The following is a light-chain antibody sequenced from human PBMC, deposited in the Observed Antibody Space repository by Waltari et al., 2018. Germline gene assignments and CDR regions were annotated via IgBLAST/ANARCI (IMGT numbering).Light chain of an antibody. CDR3: LVWHSTTDHHGV. J-gene: IGLJ2*01. V-gene: IGLV3-21*04. CDR1: NIGSKS. CDR2: YDG. Sequence: SYVVTQSPSVSVAPGETARITCGGDNIGSKSVHWYQQRPGKAPVLVISYDGDRPSGFPGRFSGSNSGNTATLTISWVEADDEADYYCLVWHSTTDHHGVFGGGTKLTVL.